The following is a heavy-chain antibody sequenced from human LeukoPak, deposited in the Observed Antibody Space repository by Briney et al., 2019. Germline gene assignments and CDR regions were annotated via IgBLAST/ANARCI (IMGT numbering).Heavy chain of an antibody. CDR2: ISWDGGST. Sequence: GGSLRLSCAASGFTFDDYAMHWVRQAPGKGLEWVSLISWDGGSTYYVDSVKGRFTISRDNAKNSLYLQMNSLRAEDTAVYYCAKKGGIAAAGTYYYYYMDVWGKGTTVTVSS. D-gene: IGHD6-13*01. CDR1: GFTFDDYA. J-gene: IGHJ6*03. V-gene: IGHV3-43D*03. CDR3: AKKGGIAAAGTYYYYYMDV.